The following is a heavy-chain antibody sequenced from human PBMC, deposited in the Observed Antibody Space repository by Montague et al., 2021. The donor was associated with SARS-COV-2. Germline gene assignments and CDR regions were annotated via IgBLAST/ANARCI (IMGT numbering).Heavy chain of an antibody. D-gene: IGHD3-9*01. CDR1: GFTLSTSGMR. J-gene: IGHJ4*02. CDR2: XDWXADK. V-gene: IGHV2-70*04. Sequence: PALVTPTPTLTLTCTFSGFTLSTSGMRASWIRQPPGKALEWLARXDWXADKFYSTSLKTRLTVSKDTSKNQVVLTMTNMDPVDTATYYCARSYYDILTAYYTPFDYWGRGTLVTVSS. CDR3: ARSYYDILTAYYTPFDY.